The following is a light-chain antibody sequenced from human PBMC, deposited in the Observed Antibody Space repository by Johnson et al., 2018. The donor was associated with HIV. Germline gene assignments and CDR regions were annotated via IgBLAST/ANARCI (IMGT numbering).Light chain of an antibody. CDR3: GTWDSSLSAYV. Sequence: QSVLSQPPSVSAAPGQKVTISCSGSSSNIGNNYLSWYQQLPGTAPKLLIYENNKRPSGIPNRFSGSKSGTSATLGITGLPTGDEADYYCGTWDSSLSAYVFGTGTKVTVL. CDR1: SSNIGNNY. J-gene: IGLJ1*01. V-gene: IGLV1-51*02. CDR2: ENN.